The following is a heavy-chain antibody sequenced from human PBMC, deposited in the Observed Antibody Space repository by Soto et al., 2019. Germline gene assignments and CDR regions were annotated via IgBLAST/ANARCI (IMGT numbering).Heavy chain of an antibody. V-gene: IGHV3-30-3*01. CDR3: ASGAYSSSSQDY. D-gene: IGHD6-6*01. CDR2: ISYDGSNK. CDR1: GFTFSSYA. J-gene: IGHJ4*02. Sequence: PGGSLRLSCAASGFTFSSYAMHWVRQAPGKGLEWVAVISYDGSNKYYADSVKGRFTISRDNSKNTLYLQMNSLRAEDTAVYYCASGAYSSSSQDYWGQGTLVTVSS.